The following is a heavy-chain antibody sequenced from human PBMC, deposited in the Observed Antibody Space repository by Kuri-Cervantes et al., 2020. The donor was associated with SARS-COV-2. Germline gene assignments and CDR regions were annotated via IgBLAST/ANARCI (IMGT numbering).Heavy chain of an antibody. CDR1: GDSVSSNSAA. CDR3: AREEIYCGGDCYYLDY. V-gene: IGHV6-1*01. Sequence: SCAISGDSVSSNSAAWNWIRQSPSRGLEWLGRTYYRSKWYNDYAVSVKSRITINPDTSKNQFSLQLNSVTPEDTAVYYCAREEIYCGGDCYYLDYWGQGTLVTVSS. J-gene: IGHJ4*02. CDR2: TYYRSKWYN. D-gene: IGHD2-21*01.